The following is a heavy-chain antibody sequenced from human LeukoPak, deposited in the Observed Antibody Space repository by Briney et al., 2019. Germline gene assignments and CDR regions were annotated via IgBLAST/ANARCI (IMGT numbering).Heavy chain of an antibody. CDR2: INPNSGGT. J-gene: IGHJ6*02. Sequence: GASVKVSCKASGYTFTGYYMHWVRQAPGQGLEWMGWINPNSGGTNYAQKFQGRVTMTRDTSISTAYMELSGLRSDDTAVYYCARSIRVPAARWVGMDVWGQGTTVTVSS. CDR1: GYTFTGYY. V-gene: IGHV1-2*02. CDR3: ARSIRVPAARWVGMDV. D-gene: IGHD2-2*01.